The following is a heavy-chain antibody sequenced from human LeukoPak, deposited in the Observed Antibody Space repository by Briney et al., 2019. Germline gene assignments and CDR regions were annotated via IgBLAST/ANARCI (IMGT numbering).Heavy chain of an antibody. V-gene: IGHV3-74*01. Sequence: GGSLRLSCAASGFTFSSYWMHWVRQAPGKGLVWVSRINSDGSSTSYADSVKGRFTISRDNAKNTVYLQMNSLRAEDTAVYYCARDRPNYYGSNGHYYQRNGDHWGQGTLVNVCS. CDR2: INSDGSST. CDR1: GFTFSSYW. D-gene: IGHD3-22*01. J-gene: IGHJ5*02. CDR3: ARDRPNYYGSNGHYYQRNGDH.